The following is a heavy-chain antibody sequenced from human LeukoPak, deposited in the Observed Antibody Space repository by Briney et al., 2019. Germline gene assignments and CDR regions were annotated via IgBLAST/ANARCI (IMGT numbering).Heavy chain of an antibody. D-gene: IGHD2-21*02. CDR1: GGSINRYY. CDR3: ARGVTLPAIPLDY. J-gene: IGHJ4*02. CDR2: MFYTGST. Sequence: SETLSLTCTVSGGSINRYYWSWVRQPPGKGLEWIGYMFYTGSTKYNPSLKSRVTMSVDTSKNQFSLRLNSVTAADTAVYYCARGVTLPAIPLDYWGQGTLVTVSS. V-gene: IGHV4-59*01.